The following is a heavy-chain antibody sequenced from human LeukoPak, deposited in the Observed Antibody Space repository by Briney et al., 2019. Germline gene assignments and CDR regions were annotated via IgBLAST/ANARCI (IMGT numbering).Heavy chain of an antibody. CDR3: ARVTVPGPGVHYYYGMDV. J-gene: IGHJ6*02. CDR2: INPSGGST. Sequence: GASVKVSCKASGYTFTSHYMHWVRQAPGQGLEWMGIINPSGGSTSYAQKFQGRVTMTRDTSTSTVYMELSSLRSEDTAVYYCARVTVPGPGVHYYYGMDVWGQGTTVTVSS. V-gene: IGHV1-46*01. D-gene: IGHD4-17*01. CDR1: GYTFTSHY.